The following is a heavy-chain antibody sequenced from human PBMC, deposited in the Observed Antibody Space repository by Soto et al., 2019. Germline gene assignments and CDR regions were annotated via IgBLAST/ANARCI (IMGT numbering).Heavy chain of an antibody. V-gene: IGHV3-49*03. Sequence: GGSLRLSCTCFGFTFGDYAISWSRQAPGKGLVLVGVIRSKAYGETTDYGASVKGRFTILRDDSKSIAYLQLNSLQSEDTGVYYCTRYTYTSRYSYFGMDVWGHGTAVTVSS. J-gene: IGHJ6*02. CDR2: IRSKAYGETT. CDR3: TRYTYTSRYSYFGMDV. CDR1: GFTFGDYA. D-gene: IGHD2-2*01.